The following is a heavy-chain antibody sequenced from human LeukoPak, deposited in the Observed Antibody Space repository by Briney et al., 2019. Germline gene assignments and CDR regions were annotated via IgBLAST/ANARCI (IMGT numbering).Heavy chain of an antibody. CDR1: GFTFSSYA. CDR2: ISYDGSNK. CDR3: ARGLTVNRYYYYGMDV. J-gene: IGHJ6*02. V-gene: IGHV3-30-3*01. D-gene: IGHD4-17*01. Sequence: GRSLRLSCAASGFTFSSYAMHWVRQAPGKGLEWVAVISYDGSNKYYADSVKGRFTISRDNAKNSLYLRMNSLRAEDTAVYYCARGLTVNRYYYYGMDVWGQGTTVTVSS.